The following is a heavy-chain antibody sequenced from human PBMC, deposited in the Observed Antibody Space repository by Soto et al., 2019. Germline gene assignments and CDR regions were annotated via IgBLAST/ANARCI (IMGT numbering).Heavy chain of an antibody. Sequence: QVQLVESGGGVVQPGRSLRLSCAASGFSFSSYAMDWVRQAPGKGLDWVSIISYDGDIQYYADSVKGRFTISRDNSKNTLYLQMNSLRPEDTAVYYCARGRLVGTTRYYYGMDVWGQGTTVTVSS. J-gene: IGHJ6*02. CDR3: ARGRLVGTTRYYYGMDV. CDR1: GFSFSSYA. D-gene: IGHD1-7*01. V-gene: IGHV3-30-3*01. CDR2: ISYDGDIQ.